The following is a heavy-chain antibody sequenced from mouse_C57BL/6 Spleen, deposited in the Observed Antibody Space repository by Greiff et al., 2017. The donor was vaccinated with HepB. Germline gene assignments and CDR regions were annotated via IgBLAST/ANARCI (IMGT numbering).Heavy chain of an antibody. J-gene: IGHJ3*01. CDR1: GYSITSCYY. D-gene: IGHD1-1*01. CDR3: ARDYGSSYFAY. CDR2: ISYDGSN. V-gene: IGHV3-6*01. Sequence: EVQLVESGPGLVKPSQSLSLTCSVSGYSITSCYYWNWIRQFPGNKLEWMGYISYDGSNNYNPSLKNRISITRDTSKNQFFLKLNSVTTEDTATYYCARDYGSSYFAYWGQGTLVTVSA.